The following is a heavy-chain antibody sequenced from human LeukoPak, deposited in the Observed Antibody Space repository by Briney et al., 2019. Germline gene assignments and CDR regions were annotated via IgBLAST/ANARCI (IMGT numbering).Heavy chain of an antibody. Sequence: PGGSLRLSCAASGFTFSDYSMNWVRQAPGKGLEWVSSISSSSTYIYYADSVKGRFTISRDNAKNSLYLQINSLRAADTAVYYCARNYGDYIELLGGGCDCWGQGTLVTVSS. V-gene: IGHV3-21*01. CDR1: GFTFSDYS. J-gene: IGHJ4*02. D-gene: IGHD4-17*01. CDR3: ARNYGDYIELLGGGCDC. CDR2: ISSSSTYI.